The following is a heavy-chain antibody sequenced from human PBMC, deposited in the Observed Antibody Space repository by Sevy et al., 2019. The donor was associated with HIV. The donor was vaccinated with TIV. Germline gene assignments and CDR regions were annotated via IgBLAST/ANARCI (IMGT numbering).Heavy chain of an antibody. CDR1: GFTFSSYS. D-gene: IGHD1-26*01. CDR3: AREVRLLRDRRGMDV. Sequence: GGSLRLSCAASGFTFSSYSMNWVRQAPGKGLEWVSSISSSSSYIYYADLVKGRFTISRDNAKNSLYLQMNSLRAEDTAVYYCAREVRLLRDRRGMDVWGQGTTVTVSS. V-gene: IGHV3-21*01. CDR2: ISSSSSYI. J-gene: IGHJ6*02.